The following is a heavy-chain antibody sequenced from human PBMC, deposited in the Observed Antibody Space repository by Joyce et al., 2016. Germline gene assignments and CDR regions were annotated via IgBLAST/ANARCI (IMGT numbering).Heavy chain of an antibody. Sequence: EVQLVESGGGLVQPGGSLRLSCAASGFNLGSFWMSWVRQAPGEGLEWVANIDEDGSAKYYVNSVRGRFTISRDNARNSVDLQMISLRVEDTAVYYCATKMGDYWGQGALVHVSS. CDR3: ATKMGDY. V-gene: IGHV3-7*03. CDR1: GFNLGSFW. CDR2: IDEDGSAK. J-gene: IGHJ4*02. D-gene: IGHD2-8*01.